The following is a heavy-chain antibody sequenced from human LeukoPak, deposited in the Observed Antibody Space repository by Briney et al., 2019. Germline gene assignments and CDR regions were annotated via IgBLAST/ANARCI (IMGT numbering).Heavy chain of an antibody. CDR3: ARRDPGETPMGNWFDP. CDR1: GYSISDAYF. D-gene: IGHD5-18*01. V-gene: IGHV4-38-2*01. CDR2: MYHNGTT. Sequence: SETLSLTCAVSGYSISDAYFWGWIRRPPGKGLEWIGSMYHNGTTYYNPPLRSRVIISFDTSKNQFYLKLSSVTAADTAVYYCARRDPGETPMGNWFDPWGQGTLVTVSS. J-gene: IGHJ5*02.